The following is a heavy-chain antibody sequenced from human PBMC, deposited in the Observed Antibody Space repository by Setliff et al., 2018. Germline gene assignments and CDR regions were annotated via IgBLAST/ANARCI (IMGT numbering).Heavy chain of an antibody. CDR2: INPDNGNR. J-gene: IGHJ3*02. CDR3: TRDFLGATASFDI. V-gene: IGHV1-3*01. Sequence: ASLKVSCKASGFTLTGYPIHWVRQAPGQRLEWMGWINPDNGNRKYSQRFQGRVTITRDTSASTVFLELSTLRSEDTAVYYCTRDFLGATASFDIWGQGTMVTVSS. CDR1: GFTLTGYP. D-gene: IGHD3-3*01.